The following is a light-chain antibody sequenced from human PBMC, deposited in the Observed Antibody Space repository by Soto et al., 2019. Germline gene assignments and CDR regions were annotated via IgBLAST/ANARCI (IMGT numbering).Light chain of an antibody. CDR2: EVS. J-gene: IGLJ2*01. CDR3: SSYAGSNYVV. Sequence: QSALTQPPSASGSPGQSVTISCTGTSSDVGGYNYVSWYQQHPGKAPKLMIYEVSKRPSGVPDRFSGSKSGNTASLTVSGLQAEDEADYYCSSYAGSNYVVFGGETKLTVL. CDR1: SSDVGGYNY. V-gene: IGLV2-8*01.